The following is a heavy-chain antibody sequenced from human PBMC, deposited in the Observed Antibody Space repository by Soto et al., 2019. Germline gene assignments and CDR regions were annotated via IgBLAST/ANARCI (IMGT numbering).Heavy chain of an antibody. D-gene: IGHD5-18*01. CDR2: INPNSGGT. Sequence: ASVKVSCKASGYTFTGYYMHWVRQAPGQGLGWMGWINPNSGGTNYAQKFQGWVTMTRDTSISTAYMELSRLRSDDTAVYYCARRGYSYGNIKDNWSDPWGQGTLVTVSS. CDR3: ARRGYSYGNIKDNWSDP. J-gene: IGHJ5*02. CDR1: GYTFTGYY. V-gene: IGHV1-2*04.